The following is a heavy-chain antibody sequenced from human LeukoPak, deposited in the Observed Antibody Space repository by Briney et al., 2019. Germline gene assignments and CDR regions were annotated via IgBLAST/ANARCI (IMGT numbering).Heavy chain of an antibody. D-gene: IGHD3-10*01. V-gene: IGHV4-59*01. CDR3: ASGESYTYFDY. CDR2: IYYSGST. CDR1: GGSISSYY. Sequence: PSETLSLTCTVSGGSISSYYWSWIRQPPGKGLEWIGYIYYSGSTNYNPSLKSRVTISVDTSKNQFSLKLSSVTAADTAVYYCASGESYTYFDYWGQGTLVTVSS. J-gene: IGHJ4*02.